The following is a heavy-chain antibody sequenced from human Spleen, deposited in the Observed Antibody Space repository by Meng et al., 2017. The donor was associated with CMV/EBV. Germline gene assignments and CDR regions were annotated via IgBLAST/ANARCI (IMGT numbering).Heavy chain of an antibody. V-gene: IGHV4-39*07. J-gene: IGHJ6*02. D-gene: IGHD3-3*01. Sequence: SETLSLTCTVSGASIRGSSHYWGWIRQPPGKGLEWIGSIYYSGSTYYNPSLKSRVTISVDTSKSQFSLKLSSVTAADTAVYYCARLGGDFWSGYSSYGMDVWGQGTTVTVSS. CDR1: GASIRGSSHY. CDR3: ARLGGDFWSGYSSYGMDV. CDR2: IYYSGST.